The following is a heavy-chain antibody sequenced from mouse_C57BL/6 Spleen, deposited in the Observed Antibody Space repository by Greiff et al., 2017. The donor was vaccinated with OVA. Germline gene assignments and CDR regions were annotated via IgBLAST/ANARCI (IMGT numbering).Heavy chain of an antibody. J-gene: IGHJ3*01. D-gene: IGHD1-1*01. CDR2: ISPSNGGT. CDR1: GYTFTSYW. V-gene: IGHV1-53*01. Sequence: VQLQQPGTDLVKPGASVKLSCKASGYTFTSYWMHWVKQRPGQGLEWIGNISPSNGGTNYNEKFKGKATLTVDKSSSTAYMQLSSLTSEDSAVYYCALPHYYGSSYGFAYWGQGTLVTVSA. CDR3: ALPHYYGSSYGFAY.